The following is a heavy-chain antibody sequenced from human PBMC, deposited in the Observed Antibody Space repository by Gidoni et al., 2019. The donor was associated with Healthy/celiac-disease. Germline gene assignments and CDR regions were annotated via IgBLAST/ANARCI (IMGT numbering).Heavy chain of an antibody. CDR2: IYHSGST. D-gene: IGHD6-13*01. CDR3: AGPPGRAAADY. Sequence: QVQLQESGPGLVKPSETLSRTCAVSGYSISSGYYWGWIRQPPGKGLEWIGSIYHSGSTYYNPSLKSRVTISVDTSKNQFSLKLSSVTAADTAVYYCAGPPGRAAADYWGQGTLVTVSS. V-gene: IGHV4-38-2*01. CDR1: GYSISSGYY. J-gene: IGHJ4*02.